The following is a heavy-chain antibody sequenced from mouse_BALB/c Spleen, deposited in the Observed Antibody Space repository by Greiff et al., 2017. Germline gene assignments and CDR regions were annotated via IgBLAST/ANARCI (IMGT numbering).Heavy chain of an antibody. V-gene: IGHV3-8*02. CDR1: GDSITSGY. Sequence: EVKLMESGPSLVKPSQTLSLTCSVTGDSITSGYWNWIRKFPGNKLEYMGYISYSGSTYYNPSLKSRISITRDTSKNQYYLQLNSVTTEDTATYYCATDYYGSSSGYFDVWGAGTTVTVSS. CDR2: ISYSGST. CDR3: ATDYYGSSSGYFDV. J-gene: IGHJ1*01. D-gene: IGHD1-1*01.